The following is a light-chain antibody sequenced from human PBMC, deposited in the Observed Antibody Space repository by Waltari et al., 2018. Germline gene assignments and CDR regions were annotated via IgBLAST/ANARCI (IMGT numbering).Light chain of an antibody. V-gene: IGLV2-14*03. CDR1: SSDIGVSNY. Sequence: QSALTQPASVSGSPGQSITISCTGTSSDIGVSNYVSWYQHHPAKAPKLLIFHVNTPPYGVSNRFSGSSSGTTASLTISGLQAEDESDYYCSAYTTTNTLEVIFGTGTKLTVL. J-gene: IGLJ2*01. CDR2: HVN. CDR3: SAYTTTNTLEVI.